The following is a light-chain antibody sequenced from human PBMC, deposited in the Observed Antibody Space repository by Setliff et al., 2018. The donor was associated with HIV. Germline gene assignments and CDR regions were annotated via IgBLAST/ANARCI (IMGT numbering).Light chain of an antibody. J-gene: IGLJ1*01. V-gene: IGLV3-21*04. Sequence: SYELAQPPSVSVAPGKTARMTCGGDNIGSKSVHWYQQKPGQAPVLVIYYDSDRPSGIPERFSGSNSGNTATLTISRVEAGDEADYHCQVWDSSSDHHGFGTGTKV. CDR3: QVWDSSSDHHG. CDR2: YDS. CDR1: NIGSKS.